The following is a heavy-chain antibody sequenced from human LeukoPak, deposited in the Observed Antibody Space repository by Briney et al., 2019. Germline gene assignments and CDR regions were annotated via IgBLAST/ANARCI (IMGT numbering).Heavy chain of an antibody. J-gene: IGHJ4*02. CDR2: IYYSGST. Sequence: PSETLSLTCAVYGGSFSGYYWGWIRQPPGKGLEWIGSIYYSGSTYYNPSLKSRVTISVDTSKNQFSLKLSSVTAADTAVYYCAKLGDSTSYYYVGLAGYFDYWGQGTLVTVSS. V-gene: IGHV4-34*01. D-gene: IGHD3-22*01. CDR3: AKLGDSTSYYYVGLAGYFDY. CDR1: GGSFSGYY.